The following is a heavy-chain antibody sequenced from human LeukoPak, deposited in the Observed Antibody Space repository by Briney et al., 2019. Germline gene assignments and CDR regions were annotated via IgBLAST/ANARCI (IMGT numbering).Heavy chain of an antibody. J-gene: IGHJ6*03. D-gene: IGHD2-15*01. V-gene: IGHV4-39*07. CDR3: ARGYCSGGSCYSYYYYNYMDV. CDR1: SGSISTSNYY. Sequence: SETLSLTCTVSSGSISTSNYYWGWVRQPPGKALEWIGNIFYSGSTYYSPSLKSRVTISLDTSRNQFSLKLSSVTAADTAVYYCARGYCSGGSCYSYYYYNYMDVWGKGTTVTVSS. CDR2: IFYSGST.